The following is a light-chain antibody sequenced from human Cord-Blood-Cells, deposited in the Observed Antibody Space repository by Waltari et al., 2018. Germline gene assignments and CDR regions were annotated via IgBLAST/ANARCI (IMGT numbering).Light chain of an antibody. CDR3: QKYNSAPET. CDR2: AAS. J-gene: IGKJ3*01. V-gene: IGKV1-27*01. CDR1: QGIINY. Sequence: DIQMTQSPSSLSASVGHRVTITCRASQGIINYLAWYQQKPGKVPKLMIYAASTLQSGVPPRFSGSGSGTDFTLTISSLLPEDVATYYCQKYNSAPETFGPGTKVDIK.